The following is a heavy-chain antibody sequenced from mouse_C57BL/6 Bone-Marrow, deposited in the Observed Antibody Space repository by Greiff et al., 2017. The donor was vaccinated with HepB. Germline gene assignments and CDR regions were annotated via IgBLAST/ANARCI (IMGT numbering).Heavy chain of an antibody. V-gene: IGHV1-81*01. CDR2: IYPRSGNT. J-gene: IGHJ2*01. CDR1: GYTFTSYG. Sequence: QVQLKQSGAELARPGASVKLSCKASGYTFTSYGISWVQQRPGQGLEWIGAIYPRSGNTYYNEKFKGKATLTADKSTSTAYMERRSLTSEDSAVYLCAAVLHPHFDYGGRGTTLTVSA. CDR3: AAVLHPHFDY.